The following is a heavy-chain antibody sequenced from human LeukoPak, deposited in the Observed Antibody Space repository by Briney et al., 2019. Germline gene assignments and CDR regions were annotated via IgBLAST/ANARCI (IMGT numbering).Heavy chain of an antibody. V-gene: IGHV4-39*07. D-gene: IGHD4-17*01. CDR1: GGSISSSTYY. CDR3: ARADYGDYVSGAYFDY. J-gene: IGHJ4*02. Sequence: SETLSLTCTVSGGSISSSTYYWGWIRQPPGKGLEWIGNIYYSGSTYYNPSLKSRVTISVDTSKNQFSLKLSSVTAADTAVYYCARADYGDYVSGAYFDYWGQGTLVTVSS. CDR2: IYYSGST.